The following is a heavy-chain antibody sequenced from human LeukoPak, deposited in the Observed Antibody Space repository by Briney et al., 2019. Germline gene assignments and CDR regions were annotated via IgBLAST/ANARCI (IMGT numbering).Heavy chain of an antibody. J-gene: IGHJ4*02. CDR1: GFTFSSYA. CDR2: ISGSGGST. D-gene: IGHD1-26*01. CDR3: ARDGIVGGKFDY. Sequence: GGSLRLSCTASGFTFSSYAMSWVRQAPGKGLEWVSAISGSGGSTYYADSVKGRFTISRDNSKNTLYLQMNSLRAEDTAVYYCARDGIVGGKFDYWGQGTLVTVSS. V-gene: IGHV3-23*01.